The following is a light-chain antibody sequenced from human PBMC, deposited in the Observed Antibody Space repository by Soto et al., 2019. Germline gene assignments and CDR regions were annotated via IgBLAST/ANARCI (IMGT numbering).Light chain of an antibody. J-gene: IGKJ1*01. CDR2: DAS. Sequence: DLQMTQSPSTLSASVGDRVTITCRASQSISSWLAWYQQKPGKAPKLLIYDASSLESGVPSRFSGSGSGTEFTLTISSLQPHDFATYYCQQYNSYSRTFGQGTKVEIK. CDR3: QQYNSYSRT. V-gene: IGKV1-5*01. CDR1: QSISSW.